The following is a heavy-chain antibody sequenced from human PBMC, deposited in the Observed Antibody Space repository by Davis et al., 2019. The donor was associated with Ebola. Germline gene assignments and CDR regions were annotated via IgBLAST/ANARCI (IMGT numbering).Heavy chain of an antibody. CDR2: ISSRSNNI. D-gene: IGHD1-26*01. J-gene: IGHJ4*02. V-gene: IGHV3-48*01. CDR1: RFSRYPFSSST. CDR3: ARDGRLSNSGSYYVY. Sequence: PGGSLRLSCAASRFSRYPFSSSTMNWLRQAPGKGLEWVSYISSRSNNIYYADSVKGRFTISRDNAKNSLYLQMNSLRGEDTAVYYCARDGRLSNSGSYYVYWGQGTLVTVSS.